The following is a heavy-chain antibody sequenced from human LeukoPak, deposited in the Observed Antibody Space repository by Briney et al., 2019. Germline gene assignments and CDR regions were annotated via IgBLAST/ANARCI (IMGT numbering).Heavy chain of an antibody. CDR3: ARGITIFGVVNFDY. Sequence: GGSLRLSCAASGFTFNTYSMNWVRQAPGKGLEWVSSMSSSRNYKYYADSVRGRFTISRDNAKNSLYLQMNSLRAEDTAVYYCARGITIFGVVNFDYWGQGTLVTVSS. CDR1: GFTFNTYS. D-gene: IGHD3-3*01. V-gene: IGHV3-21*01. J-gene: IGHJ4*02. CDR2: MSSSRNYK.